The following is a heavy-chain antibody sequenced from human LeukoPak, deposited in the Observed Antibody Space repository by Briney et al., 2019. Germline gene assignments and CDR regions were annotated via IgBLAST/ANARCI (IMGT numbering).Heavy chain of an antibody. CDR1: GFTFSSYG. D-gene: IGHD1-1*01. Sequence: GGSLRLSCAASGFTFSSYGMHWVRQAPGKGLEWVAVISYDGSNKYYADSVKGRFTISRDNSKNTLFLQMNSLRAEDTALYYCAKDVALQRLDYWGQGTLVTVSS. CDR3: AKDVALQRLDY. V-gene: IGHV3-30*18. CDR2: ISYDGSNK. J-gene: IGHJ4*02.